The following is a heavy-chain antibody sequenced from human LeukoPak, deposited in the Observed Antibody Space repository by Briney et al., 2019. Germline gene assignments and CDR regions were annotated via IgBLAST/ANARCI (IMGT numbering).Heavy chain of an antibody. CDR2: IRYDGSNK. D-gene: IGHD4-11*01. V-gene: IGHV3-30*02. J-gene: IGHJ6*03. CDR3: AKCQGYSNYREPGNYYMDV. CDR1: GFTFSSYG. Sequence: GGSLRLSCAASGFTFSSYGMHWVRQAPGKGLEWVAFIRYDGSNKYYADSVKGRFTISRDNSKNTLYLQMNSLRAEDTAVYYCAKCQGYSNYREPGNYYMDVWGKGTTVTVSS.